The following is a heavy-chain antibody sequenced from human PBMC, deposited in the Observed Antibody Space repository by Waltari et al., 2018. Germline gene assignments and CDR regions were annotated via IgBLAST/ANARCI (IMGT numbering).Heavy chain of an antibody. Sequence: QVQLVQSGAEVKKPGASVTVSCKASGSTFTGYYMHWLRQAPGQGLEWMGWINPNSGGTNYAQKFQGLVTMTRDTSISTAYMELSRLRSDDTAVYYCARGSLGVEWLSHWGQGTLVTVSS. J-gene: IGHJ4*02. D-gene: IGHD3-3*01. CDR2: INPNSGGT. CDR1: GSTFTGYY. V-gene: IGHV1-2*04. CDR3: ARGSLGVEWLSH.